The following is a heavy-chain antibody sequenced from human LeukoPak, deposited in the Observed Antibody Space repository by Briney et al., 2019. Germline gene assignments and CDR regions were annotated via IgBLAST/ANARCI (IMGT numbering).Heavy chain of an antibody. CDR3: SRDGSSHDY. J-gene: IGHJ4*02. D-gene: IGHD6-13*01. Sequence: ASLKVSSKASGYTFTAYYMHWVRQAPGQGLEWIGWINPNSGGANYAQEFQGRVTMTRDTSISTAYLELSRRRSDDTAVYYCSRDGSSHDYWGQGTLATVSS. V-gene: IGHV1-2*02. CDR2: INPNSGGA. CDR1: GYTFTAYY.